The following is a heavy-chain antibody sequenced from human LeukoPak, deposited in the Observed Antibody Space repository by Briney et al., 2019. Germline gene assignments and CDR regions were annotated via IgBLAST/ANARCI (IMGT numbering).Heavy chain of an antibody. CDR3: AKDRVVGGTHYYYINV. V-gene: IGHV3-23*01. J-gene: IGHJ6*03. CDR1: GFTFSSYA. CDR2: ISGSSGST. Sequence: PGGSLRLSCAASGFTFSSYAMSWVRQAPGKGLEWVSAISGSSGSTYYADSVEGRFTISRDYSNNTLYLQMNSLGAEDTAVYYCAKDRVVGGTHYYYINVWGKGTTVTVSS. D-gene: IGHD1-26*01.